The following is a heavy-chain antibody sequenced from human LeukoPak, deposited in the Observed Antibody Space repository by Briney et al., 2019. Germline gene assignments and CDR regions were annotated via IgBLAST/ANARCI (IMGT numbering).Heavy chain of an antibody. CDR1: GGSFSGYY. Sequence: SETLSLTCAVYGGSFSGYYWSWIRQPPGKGLEWIGEINHSGSTNYNPSLKSRVTISVDTSKNQFSLKLSSVTAADTAVYYCARGVHLYGDYVDYYGMDVWGQGTTVTVSS. CDR3: ARGVHLYGDYVDYYGMDV. D-gene: IGHD4-17*01. V-gene: IGHV4-34*01. CDR2: INHSGST. J-gene: IGHJ6*02.